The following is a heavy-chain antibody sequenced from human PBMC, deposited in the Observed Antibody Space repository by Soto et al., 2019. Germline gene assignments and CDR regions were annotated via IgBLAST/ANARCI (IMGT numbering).Heavy chain of an antibody. Sequence: QVQLQESGPGLVKPSETLSLTCTVSGGSISSYYWSWIRQPPGKGLEWIGYIYYSGSTNYNPSLKSRVTLSVDTSTNQFSLKLSSVTAADTDVYYCARRYGTTFDSWGQGTLVTVSS. CDR2: IYYSGST. J-gene: IGHJ4*02. CDR1: GGSISSYY. D-gene: IGHD1-7*01. CDR3: ARRYGTTFDS. V-gene: IGHV4-59*01.